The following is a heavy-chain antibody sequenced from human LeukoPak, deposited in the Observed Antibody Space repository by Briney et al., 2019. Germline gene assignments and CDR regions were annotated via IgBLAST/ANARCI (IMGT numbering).Heavy chain of an antibody. CDR3: GRHAWFGVHIPGGEAFDV. D-gene: IGHD3-3*01. J-gene: IGHJ3*01. CDR2: LKSKIACDIN. CDR1: GFRFSAYG. V-gene: IGHV3-15*01. Sequence: GGSLRLLCAASGFRFSAYGVHWVREAPGKGREWGGRLKSKIACDINAYATTVKGRLSISRDDSKSTLYLQMTSMKTEDTAVYYCGRHAWFGVHIPGGEAFDVWGRGTMVTVSS.